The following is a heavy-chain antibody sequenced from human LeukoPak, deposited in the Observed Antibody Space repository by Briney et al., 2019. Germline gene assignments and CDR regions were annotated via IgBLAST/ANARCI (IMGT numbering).Heavy chain of an antibody. J-gene: IGHJ4*02. V-gene: IGHV3-23*01. CDR3: AKEGRIWFGELFGYYFDY. D-gene: IGHD3-10*01. CDR1: GFTFSSYA. CDR2: ISSSGGST. Sequence: PGGSLRLSCAASGFTFSSYAMSWVRQAPGKGLEWVSAISSSGGSTYYADSVKGRFTISRDNSKNTLYLQMNSLRAEDTAVYYCAKEGRIWFGELFGYYFDYWGQGTLVTVSS.